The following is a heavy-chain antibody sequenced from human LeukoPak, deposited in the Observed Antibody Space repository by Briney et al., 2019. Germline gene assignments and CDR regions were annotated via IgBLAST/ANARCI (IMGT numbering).Heavy chain of an antibody. D-gene: IGHD3-9*01. CDR2: IRSKAYGGTT. J-gene: IGHJ4*02. Sequence: GGALRLSCTASGFTFGDYAMSWFRQAPGKGLEWVGFIRSKAYGGTTEYAASVKGRFTISRDDSKSIAYLQMNSLKTEDTAVYYCTRGSRALDWLRDYWGQGTLVTVSS. CDR3: TRGSRALDWLRDY. CDR1: GFTFGDYA. V-gene: IGHV3-49*03.